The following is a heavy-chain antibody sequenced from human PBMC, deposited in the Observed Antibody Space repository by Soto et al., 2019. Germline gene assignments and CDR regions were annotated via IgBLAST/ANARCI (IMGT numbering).Heavy chain of an antibody. CDR1: GYSLSSYY. D-gene: IGHD1-20*01. Sequence: XETLFLTCPVSGYSLSSYYWSWIRQPPGKGLEWIVYMSYSGSSNYNPSLKSRVTMSVDTSKNQVSLQLSSVTAADTAVYYCAKTRITSTAATFDLWGQGNLFTVSS. V-gene: IGHV4-59*01. J-gene: IGHJ5*02. CDR3: AKTRITSTAATFDL. CDR2: MSYSGSS.